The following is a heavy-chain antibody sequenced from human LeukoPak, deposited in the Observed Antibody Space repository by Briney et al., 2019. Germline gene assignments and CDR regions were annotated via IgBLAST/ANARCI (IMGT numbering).Heavy chain of an antibody. CDR3: AKDPGAHYYGSGSYRRGSYFDY. CDR2: IRYDGSNK. CDR1: GFTFSSHD. J-gene: IGHJ4*02. V-gene: IGHV3-30*02. D-gene: IGHD3-10*01. Sequence: GGSLRLSCAASGFTFSSHDMHWVRQAPGKGLEWVAFIRYDGSNKYYADSVKGRFTISRDNSKNTLYLQMNSLRDEDTAVYYCAKDPGAHYYGSGSYRRGSYFDYWGQGTLVTVSS.